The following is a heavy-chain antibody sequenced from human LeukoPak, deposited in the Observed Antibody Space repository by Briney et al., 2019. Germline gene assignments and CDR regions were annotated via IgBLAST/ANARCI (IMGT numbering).Heavy chain of an antibody. CDR1: GGSITSSSYY. Sequence: SETLSLTCTVSGGSITSSSYYWGWIRQPPGKGLQWIGSFYYSGSTYYNPSLKSRVTISVDTSKNQFSLKLSSVTAADTAVYYCASSGPKRWLVLRYWGQGTLVTVSS. D-gene: IGHD6-19*01. J-gene: IGHJ4*02. V-gene: IGHV4-39*01. CDR2: FYYSGST. CDR3: ASSGPKRWLVLRY.